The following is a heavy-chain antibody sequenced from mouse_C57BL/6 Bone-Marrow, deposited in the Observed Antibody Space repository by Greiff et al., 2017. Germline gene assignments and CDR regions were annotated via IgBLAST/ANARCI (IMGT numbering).Heavy chain of an antibody. J-gene: IGHJ3*01. CDR1: GYTFTSYG. V-gene: IGHV1-81*01. D-gene: IGHD1-1*01. CDR3: SRDPFIYYYGSSWFAY. Sequence: VQLQQSGAELARPGASVKLSCKASGYTFTSYGISWVKQRTGQGLEWIGEINPRSGNTYCNEKFKGKATLTADKSSSTAYMELRSLTSEDSAVYFCSRDPFIYYYGSSWFAYWGQGTLVTVSA. CDR2: INPRSGNT.